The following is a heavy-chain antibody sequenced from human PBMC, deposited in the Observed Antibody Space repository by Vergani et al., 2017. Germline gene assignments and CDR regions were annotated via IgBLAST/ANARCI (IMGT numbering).Heavy chain of an antibody. CDR3: ANSPFLYCSGGSCSSY. CDR2: ISSSSSTI. V-gene: IGHV3-48*01. D-gene: IGHD2-15*01. CDR1: GSTFSSYS. J-gene: IGHJ4*02. Sequence: EVQLVESGGGLVQPGGSLRLSCAASGSTFSSYSMNWVRQAPGKGLEWVSYISSSSSTIYYADSVKGRLTISRDNAKNSLYLQMNSLRAEDTAVYYCANSPFLYCSGGSCSSYWGQGTLVTVSS.